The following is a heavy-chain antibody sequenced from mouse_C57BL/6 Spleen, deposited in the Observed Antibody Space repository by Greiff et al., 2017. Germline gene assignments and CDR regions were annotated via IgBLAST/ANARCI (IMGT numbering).Heavy chain of an antibody. D-gene: IGHD3-2*02. J-gene: IGHJ3*01. CDR3: ARPDSSGSGFAY. CDR2: IYPGSGST. Sequence: VQLQQPGAELVKPGASVKMSCKASGYTFTSYWITWVKQRPGQGLEWIGDIYPGSGSTNYNEKFKSKATLTVDTSSSTAYMQLSSLTSEDSAVYYCARPDSSGSGFAYWGQGTLVTVSA. CDR1: GYTFTSYW. V-gene: IGHV1-55*01.